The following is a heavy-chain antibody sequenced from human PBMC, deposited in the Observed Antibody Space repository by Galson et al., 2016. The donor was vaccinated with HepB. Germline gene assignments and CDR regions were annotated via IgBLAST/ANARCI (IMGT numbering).Heavy chain of an antibody. CDR1: GFTFSNYG. CDR2: ISRSGDST. CDR3: VQGSTAPAV. D-gene: IGHD2-2*01. Sequence: SLRLSCAASGFTFSNYGMTWVRQAPGKGLEVVSSISRSGDSTDYADSVKGRFTISRDNSKNTLSLQMNSLKADDTAIYYCVQGSTAPAVWGKGTTVTVSP. J-gene: IGHJ6*04. V-gene: IGHV3-23*01.